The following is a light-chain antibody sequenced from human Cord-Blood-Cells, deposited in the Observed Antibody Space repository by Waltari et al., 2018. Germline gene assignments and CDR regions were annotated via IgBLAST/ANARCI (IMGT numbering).Light chain of an antibody. CDR2: EGS. J-gene: IGLJ3*02. V-gene: IGLV2-23*01. CDR3: CSYAGSSTLV. Sequence: QSALTQPASVSGSPGQSITISCTGTSSDVGSYNLVSWYQQHPGKAPKLMIYEGSKRPSGVSNRCSGSKSCNTASLTTSWLQADDEADYYCCSYAGSSTLVFGGGTKLTVL. CDR1: SSDVGSYNL.